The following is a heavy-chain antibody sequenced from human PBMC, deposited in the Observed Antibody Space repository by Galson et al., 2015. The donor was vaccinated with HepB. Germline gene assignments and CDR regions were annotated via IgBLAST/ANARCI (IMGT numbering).Heavy chain of an antibody. D-gene: IGHD2-21*01. J-gene: IGHJ4*02. Sequence: SLRLSCAASGFTFRTYTFHWFRQAPGKGLEWVALISSDGSKNNYADSARGRFTISRDNSWSTVYLQMSSLRPEDTAVYYCARAEKCGGGECWVVDSWGLGALVTVSS. CDR3: ARAEKCGGGECWVVDS. V-gene: IGHV3-30*04. CDR2: ISSDGSKN. CDR1: GFTFRTYT.